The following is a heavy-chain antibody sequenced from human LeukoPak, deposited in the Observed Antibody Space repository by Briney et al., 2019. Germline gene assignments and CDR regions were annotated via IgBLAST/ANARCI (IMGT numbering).Heavy chain of an antibody. Sequence: SGRSLRLSCAASGFTFDDYAMHRVRQAPGKGLEWVSGISWNSGSIGYADSVKGRFTISRDNAKNSLYLQMNSLRAEDTALYYCAKEMRSWYYYGMDVWGQGTTVTVSS. J-gene: IGHJ6*02. CDR3: AKEMRSWYYYGMDV. CDR2: ISWNSGSI. V-gene: IGHV3-9*01. CDR1: GFTFDDYA.